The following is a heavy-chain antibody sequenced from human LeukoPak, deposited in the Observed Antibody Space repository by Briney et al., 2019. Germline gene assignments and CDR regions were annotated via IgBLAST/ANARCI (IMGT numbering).Heavy chain of an antibody. D-gene: IGHD2-2*01. CDR1: GYTFTSYY. CDR2: INPSGGST. V-gene: IGHV1-46*01. J-gene: IGHJ4*02. CDR3: ARDYIVAVPAATDHTIGH. Sequence: ASVKVSCKASGYTFTSYYMHWVRQAPGQGLEWMGIINPSGGSTSYAQKFQGRVTMTRDTSTSTDYMELSSLRSEDTAVYYCARDYIVAVPAATDHTIGHWGQGTLVTVSS.